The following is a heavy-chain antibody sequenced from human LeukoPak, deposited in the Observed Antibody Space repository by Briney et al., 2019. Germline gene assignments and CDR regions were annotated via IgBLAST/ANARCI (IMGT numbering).Heavy chain of an antibody. D-gene: IGHD3-3*01. V-gene: IGHV5-51*01. CDR2: IYPGDSGT. J-gene: IGHJ5*02. Sequence: GESLKISRQGSGYSFTSYWIGWVRQMPGKGLEWVGIIYPGDSGTRFSPPFQGQVSISADKSISTAYLQWSSLKASDTAMYYCARHLGDPEWLLFLLPNWFDPWGQGTLVTVSS. CDR3: ARHLGDPEWLLFLLPNWFDP. CDR1: GYSFTSYW.